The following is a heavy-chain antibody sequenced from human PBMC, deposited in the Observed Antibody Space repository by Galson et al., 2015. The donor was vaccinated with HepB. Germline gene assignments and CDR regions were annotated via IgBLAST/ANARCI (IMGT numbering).Heavy chain of an antibody. V-gene: IGHV3-23*01. D-gene: IGHD5-18*01. J-gene: IGHJ4*02. Sequence: SLRLSCAASRFTFSNYAMSWVRQAPGKGLEWVSAISGSGDSTYYADSLKGRFTISRDNFKNTLYLQMNSLRAEDTAVYYCAKNQLYTYAQFVGDYWGQGTLVTVSS. CDR3: AKNQLYTYAQFVGDY. CDR2: ISGSGDST. CDR1: RFTFSNYA.